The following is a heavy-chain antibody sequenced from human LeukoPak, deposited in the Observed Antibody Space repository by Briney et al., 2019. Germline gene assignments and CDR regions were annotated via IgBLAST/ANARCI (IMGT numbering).Heavy chain of an antibody. D-gene: IGHD5-18*01. J-gene: IGHJ6*03. CDR1: GYTLTELS. V-gene: IGHV1-24*01. CDR3: ARDGGYSYVYYYYYYMDV. CDR2: FDPEDGET. Sequence: ASVKVSCKVSGYTLTELSMHWVRQAPGKGLEWMGGFDPEDGETIYAQKFQGRVTMTEDTSTDTAYMELSSLRSEDTAVYYCARDGGYSYVYYYYYYMDVWGKGTTVTVSS.